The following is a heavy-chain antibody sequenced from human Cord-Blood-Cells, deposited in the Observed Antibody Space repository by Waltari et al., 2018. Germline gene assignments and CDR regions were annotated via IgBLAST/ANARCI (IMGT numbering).Heavy chain of an antibody. V-gene: IGHV3-21*01. J-gene: IGHJ3*02. D-gene: IGHD2-2*01. CDR3: ARAAYHAFDI. CDR2: ISSSSSYI. CDR1: GFTFSSYT. Sequence: EVQLVESGGGLVKPGGSMRPSCAASGFTFSSYTSNWVRQAPGKGLEWVSSISSSSSYIYYADSVKGRFTISRDNAKNSLYLQMNSLRAEDTAVYYCARAAYHAFDIWGQGTMVTVSS.